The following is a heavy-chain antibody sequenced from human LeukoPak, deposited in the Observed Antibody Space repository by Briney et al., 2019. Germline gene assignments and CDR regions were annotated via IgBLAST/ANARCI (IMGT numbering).Heavy chain of an antibody. V-gene: IGHV4-34*01. Sequence: SETLSLTCAVHGGSFSGYYWSRIRQPPGKGLEWSGEINHSGSTNYNPSLKSRVTISVDTSKNQFSLKLSSVTAADTAVYYCARDMVRGQNWFDPWGQGTLVTVSS. CDR1: GGSFSGYY. CDR3: ARDMVRGQNWFDP. J-gene: IGHJ5*02. D-gene: IGHD3-10*01. CDR2: INHSGST.